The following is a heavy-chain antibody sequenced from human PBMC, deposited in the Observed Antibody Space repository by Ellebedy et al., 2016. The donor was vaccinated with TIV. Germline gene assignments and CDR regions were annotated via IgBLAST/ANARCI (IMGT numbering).Heavy chain of an antibody. CDR1: GFPFTEYY. D-gene: IGHD3-3*01. Sequence: GESLKISXVASGFPFTEYYMSWVRQTPERGLGWIAYLDSRGSSIKYADSVRGRSAVSRDNAKNSVFLQMNSLTVDDTAVYYCARNWRYGGPDYWGQGTLVSVSS. CDR3: ARNWRYGGPDY. J-gene: IGHJ4*02. V-gene: IGHV3-11*01. CDR2: LDSRGSSI.